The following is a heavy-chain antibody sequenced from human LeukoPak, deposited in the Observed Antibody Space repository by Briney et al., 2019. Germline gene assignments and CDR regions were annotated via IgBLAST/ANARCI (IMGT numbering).Heavy chain of an antibody. CDR2: ISGSGGST. CDR3: ARDDY. J-gene: IGHJ4*02. V-gene: IGHV3-23*01. CDR1: GFTFSSYA. Sequence: PGGSLRLSCAASGFTFSSYAMSWVRQAPGKGLEWVSAISGSGGSTSYAQKFQGRVTMTRDTSTSTVYMELSSLRSEDTAVYYCARDDYWGQGTLVTVSS.